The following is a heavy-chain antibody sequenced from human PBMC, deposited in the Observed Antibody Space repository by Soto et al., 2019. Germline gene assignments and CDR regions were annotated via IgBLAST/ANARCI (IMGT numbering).Heavy chain of an antibody. V-gene: IGHV3-11*01. Sequence: PGGYLRISCAASGFTFSDYDMSWIRQSPGKGLEWVSFVSSSGTTMYFADSVKGRFTISRDNAKNSQYLQMNSLRAEDTAVYYCARMGPRAARPSYWGQGTLVTVSS. CDR2: VSSSGTTM. D-gene: IGHD6-6*01. CDR3: ARMGPRAARPSY. J-gene: IGHJ4*02. CDR1: GFTFSDYD.